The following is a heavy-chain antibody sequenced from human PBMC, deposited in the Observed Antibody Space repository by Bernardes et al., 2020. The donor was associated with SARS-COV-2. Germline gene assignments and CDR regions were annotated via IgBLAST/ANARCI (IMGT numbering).Heavy chain of an antibody. V-gene: IGHV3-23*01. CDR1: GFTFSSYA. D-gene: IGHD3-22*01. Sequence: GGSLRLSCAASGFTFSSYAMSWVRQAPGKGLEWVSAISGSGGSTYYADSVKGRFTISRDNSKNTLYLQMNSLRAEDTAVYYCAKTLYYYYDSSGYSGSWYFDLWGRGTLVTVSS. CDR2: ISGSGGST. J-gene: IGHJ2*01. CDR3: AKTLYYYYDSSGYSGSWYFDL.